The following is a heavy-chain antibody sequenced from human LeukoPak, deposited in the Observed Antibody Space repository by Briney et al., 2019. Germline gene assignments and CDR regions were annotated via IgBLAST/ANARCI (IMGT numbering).Heavy chain of an antibody. V-gene: IGHV4-59*01. J-gene: IGHJ4*02. D-gene: IGHD4-17*01. CDR3: AREDTVTTGGFNY. CDR1: GGSISSYY. Sequence: SETLSLTCTVSGGSISSYYWSWIRQPPGKGLEWIGYIYYSGSTNYNPSLKSRVTISVDTSKTQFSLELSSVSAADTAVYYCAREDTVTTGGFNYWGQGILITVSS. CDR2: IYYSGST.